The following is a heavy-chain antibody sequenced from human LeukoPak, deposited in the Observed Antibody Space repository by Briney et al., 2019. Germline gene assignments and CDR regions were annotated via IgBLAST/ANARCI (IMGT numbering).Heavy chain of an antibody. D-gene: IGHD3-9*01. CDR3: ARVNDILTGPFDY. V-gene: IGHV4-31*03. CDR2: IYYSGST. CDR1: GGSISSGGYY. J-gene: IGHJ4*02. Sequence: SETLSLTCNVSGGSISSGGYYWSWIRQHPGKGLEWIGYIYYSGSTYYNPSLKSRVTISVDTSKNQFSLKLSSVTAADTAVYYCARVNDILTGPFDYWGQGTLVTVSS.